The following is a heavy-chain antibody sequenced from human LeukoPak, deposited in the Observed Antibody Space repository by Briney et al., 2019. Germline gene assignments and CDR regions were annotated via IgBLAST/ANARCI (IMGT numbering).Heavy chain of an antibody. Sequence: GGSLRLSCAASGFTFDDYTMHWVRQAPGKGLEWVSLISWDGGSTYYADSVKGRFTISRDNSKNSLYLQMNSLRTEDTALYYCAKEGLYYYYMDVWGKGTTVTVSS. J-gene: IGHJ6*03. CDR3: AKEGLYYYYMDV. CDR2: ISWDGGST. V-gene: IGHV3-43*01. CDR1: GFTFDDYT.